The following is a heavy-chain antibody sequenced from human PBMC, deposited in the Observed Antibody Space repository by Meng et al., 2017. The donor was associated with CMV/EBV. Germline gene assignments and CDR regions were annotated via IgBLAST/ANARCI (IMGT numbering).Heavy chain of an antibody. Sequence: VELGQGGAKVKNPGASGKVFCKSSGYTVTSNDMHWVGQAAGQGLEWMGIINPSGGSTSYAQKFQGRVTMTRDTSTSTVYIELSSLRSEDSEVYYCARESCSVGDYWGQGTLVTVSS. CDR2: INPSGGST. J-gene: IGHJ4*02. V-gene: IGHV1-46*01. D-gene: IGHD2-15*01. CDR1: GYTVTSND. CDR3: ARESCSVGDY.